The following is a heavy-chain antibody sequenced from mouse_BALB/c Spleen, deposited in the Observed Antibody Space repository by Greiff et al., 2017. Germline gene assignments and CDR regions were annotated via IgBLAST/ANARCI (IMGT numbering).Heavy chain of an antibody. CDR1: GFNIKDTY. CDR2: IDPANGNT. D-gene: IGHD1-1*01. J-gene: IGHJ3*01. Sequence: EVQLQQSGAELVKPGASVKLSCTASGFNIKDTYMHWVKQRPEQGLEWIGRIDPANGNTKYDPKFQGKATITAETSSNTAYLQLSSLTSEATAGYYWARGAGSSFAYWGQGTLVTVPA. V-gene: IGHV14-3*02. CDR3: ARGAGSSFAY.